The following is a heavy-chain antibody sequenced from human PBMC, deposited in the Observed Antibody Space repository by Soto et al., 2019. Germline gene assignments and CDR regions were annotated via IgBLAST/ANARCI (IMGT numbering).Heavy chain of an antibody. Sequence: ASVKVSCKASGYTFTSYAMHWVRQAPGQRLEWMGWINAGNGNTKYPQKFQGRVTITRDTSASTAYMELSSLRSEDTAVYYCARAYSSGWYQVDYWGQGTLVTVSS. J-gene: IGHJ4*02. CDR1: GYTFTSYA. V-gene: IGHV1-3*01. D-gene: IGHD6-19*01. CDR2: INAGNGNT. CDR3: ARAYSSGWYQVDY.